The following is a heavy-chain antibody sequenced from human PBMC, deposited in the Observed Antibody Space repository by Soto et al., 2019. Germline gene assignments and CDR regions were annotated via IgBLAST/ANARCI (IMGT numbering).Heavy chain of an antibody. CDR1: GFTFSSYA. V-gene: IGHV3-23*01. CDR2: ISGSGGST. CDR3: AKETYYDILPGPYPDAFDI. J-gene: IGHJ3*02. D-gene: IGHD3-9*01. Sequence: EVQLLESGGGLVQPGGSLRLSCAASGFTFSSYAMSWVRQAPGKGLEWVSAISGSGGSTYYADSVKGRFTISRDNSKTTLYLQMNILRAEDKAVYYCAKETYYDILPGPYPDAFDIWGQGTMVTVSS.